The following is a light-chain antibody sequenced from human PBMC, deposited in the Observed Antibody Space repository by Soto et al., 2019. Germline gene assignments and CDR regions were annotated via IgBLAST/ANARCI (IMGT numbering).Light chain of an antibody. CDR3: SSYGGNNNYV. CDR1: SSDVGGYNY. V-gene: IGLV2-8*01. CDR2: EVI. Sequence: QCVLTQPPSGSGSPGQSVTISCTVTSSDVGGYNYVSWYQQHPGKVPKLMIYEVIKRPSGVPDRFSGSKSGKTASLTVSGLQAEDEADYYCSSYGGNNNYVFGTGTKVTVL. J-gene: IGLJ1*01.